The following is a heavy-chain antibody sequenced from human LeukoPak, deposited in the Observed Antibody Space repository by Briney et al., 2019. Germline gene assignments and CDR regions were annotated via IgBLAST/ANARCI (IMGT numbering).Heavy chain of an antibody. CDR2: ISHTVVA. Sequence: SETLSLTCSVSGFSIRSAYHWGWIRQPPGGRLEWIGSISHTVVAYYNPSFKSRLTISLDTSKDEFSLQLTSVTAADTAIYYCARDDTGFEYWGQGIVVTVS. CDR3: ARDDTGFEY. D-gene: IGHD1-1*01. J-gene: IGHJ4*02. CDR1: GFSIRSAYH. V-gene: IGHV4-38-2*02.